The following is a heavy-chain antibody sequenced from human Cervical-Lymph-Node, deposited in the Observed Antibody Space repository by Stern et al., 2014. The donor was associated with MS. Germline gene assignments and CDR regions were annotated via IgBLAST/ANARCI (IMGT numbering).Heavy chain of an antibody. CDR1: GYTFSGYY. D-gene: IGHD3-22*01. V-gene: IGHV1-2*06. J-gene: IGHJ6*02. CDR2: INPNSGGT. Sequence: QVQLVESGAEVKKPGASVKVSCKASGYTFSGYYMHWVRQAPGQGLEWMGRINPNSGGTNYAQEFQGRVTMTRDTSISTAYLELSRLRSDDTAVYYCARELPYYYDSSGPHDVWGQGTTVTVSS. CDR3: ARELPYYYDSSGPHDV.